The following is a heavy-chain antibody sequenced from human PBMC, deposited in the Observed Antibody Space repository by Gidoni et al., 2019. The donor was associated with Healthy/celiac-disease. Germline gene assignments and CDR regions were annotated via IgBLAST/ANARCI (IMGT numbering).Heavy chain of an antibody. CDR1: VCSISSGAYY. V-gene: IGHV4-30-4*01. CDR2: IYYSGST. CDR3: ARDILNPYCSGGSCYSEGSGSWYFDL. Sequence: QVQLQESGPGLVTPSQTLSLTCTVSVCSISSGAYYWSWIRQPPGKGLEWIGYIYYSGSTYYNPSLKSRVTISVDTSKNQFSLKLSSVTAADTAVYYCARDILNPYCSGGSCYSEGSGSWYFDLWGRGTLVTVSS. J-gene: IGHJ2*01. D-gene: IGHD2-15*01.